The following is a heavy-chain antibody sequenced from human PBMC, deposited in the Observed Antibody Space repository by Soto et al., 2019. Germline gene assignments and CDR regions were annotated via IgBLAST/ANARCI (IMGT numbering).Heavy chain of an antibody. CDR1: GYTFTSYG. CDR2: ISAYNGNT. D-gene: IGHD3-22*01. V-gene: IGHV1-18*01. J-gene: IGHJ3*02. Sequence: QVQLVQSGAEVKKPGASVKVSCKASGYTFTSYGISWVRQAPGQGLEWMGWISAYNGNTNYAQKLQGRVTMTTDTSTSTAYMELRSLRSDDTAVYYCARDLPSWYYYDSSGNDAFDIWGQGTMVTVSS. CDR3: ARDLPSWYYYDSSGNDAFDI.